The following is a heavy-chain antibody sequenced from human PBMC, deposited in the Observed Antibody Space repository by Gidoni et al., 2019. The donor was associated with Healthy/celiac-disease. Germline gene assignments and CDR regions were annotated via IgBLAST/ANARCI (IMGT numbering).Heavy chain of an antibody. CDR3: AKDHCTNGVCFFPADAFDI. V-gene: IGHV3-23*01. Sequence: TASGFNFSSYAMSWVRQAPGKGLELVSAIIGSGGSTYYADSVKGRFTISRDNSKNTLYLQMNSLSAEDTAVYYCAKDHCTNGVCFFPADAFDIWGQGTMVTVSS. CDR1: GFNFSSYA. CDR2: IIGSGGST. D-gene: IGHD2-8*01. J-gene: IGHJ3*02.